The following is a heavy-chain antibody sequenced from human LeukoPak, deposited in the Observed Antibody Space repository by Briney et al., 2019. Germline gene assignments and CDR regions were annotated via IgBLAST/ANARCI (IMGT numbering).Heavy chain of an antibody. J-gene: IGHJ5*02. Sequence: SETLSLTCTVSGGSISSYYWSWIRQPAGKGLEWIGRIYTSGSTNYNPSLKSRVTMSVDTSKNQFSLKLSSVTAADTAVYYCARWVTMVRGVSNWFDPWGQGTLVTVSS. CDR3: ARWVTMVRGVSNWFDP. D-gene: IGHD3-10*01. CDR2: IYTSGST. V-gene: IGHV4-4*07. CDR1: GGSISSYY.